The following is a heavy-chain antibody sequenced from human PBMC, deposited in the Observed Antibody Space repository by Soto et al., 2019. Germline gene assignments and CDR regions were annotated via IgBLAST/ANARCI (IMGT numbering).Heavy chain of an antibody. D-gene: IGHD4-17*01. Sequence: ASVKVSCKASGYTFTSYAMHWVRQAPGQRLEWMGWINAGNGDTKYSQKFQDGVTITRGTSASTAYMELSSLRSEDTAVYYCARYYLYGDYGFDYWGQGTLVTVSS. CDR1: GYTFTSYA. CDR2: INAGNGDT. CDR3: ARYYLYGDYGFDY. J-gene: IGHJ4*02. V-gene: IGHV1-3*01.